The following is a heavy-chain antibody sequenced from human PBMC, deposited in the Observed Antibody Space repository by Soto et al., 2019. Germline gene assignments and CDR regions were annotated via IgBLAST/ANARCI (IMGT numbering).Heavy chain of an antibody. J-gene: IGHJ5*02. CDR3: VRDGTKTLRDWFDP. V-gene: IGHV4-4*07. D-gene: IGHD1-1*01. CDR2: IYATGTT. CDR1: GASISGYY. Sequence: SETLSLTCTVSGASISGYYWSWIRKSAGKGLEWIGRIYATGTTDYNPSLKSRVMMSVDTSKKQFSLKLRSVTAADTAVYYCVRDGTKTLRDWFDPWGQGISVTAPQ.